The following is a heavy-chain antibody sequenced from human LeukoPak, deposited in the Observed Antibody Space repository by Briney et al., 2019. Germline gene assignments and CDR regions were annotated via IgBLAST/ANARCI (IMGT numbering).Heavy chain of an antibody. J-gene: IGHJ4*02. V-gene: IGHV1-69*04. CDR1: GGTFSSYA. CDR2: IIPILGIA. CDR3: ARDSVYGSGSVGLDY. D-gene: IGHD3-10*01. Sequence: SVKVSCKASGGTFSSYAISWVRQAPGQGLEWMGRIIPILGIANYAQKFQGRVTVTADKSTSTAYMELSSLRSEDTAVYYCARDSVYGSGSVGLDYWGQGTLVTVSS.